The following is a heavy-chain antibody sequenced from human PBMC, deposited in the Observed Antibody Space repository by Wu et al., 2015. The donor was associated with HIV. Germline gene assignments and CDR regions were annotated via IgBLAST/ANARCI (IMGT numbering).Heavy chain of an antibody. CDR2: ISAYKGNT. Sequence: QIQLVQSGAEVRKPGASVKVSCKASGYSFSDFGFHWVRQAPGQGPEWMGWISAYKGNTNYAQKFQARVIMTTDTSTGTAYLELRSLRSDDTALYYYYMDVWGKGTTVTVSS. CDR3: YMDV. V-gene: IGHV1-18*01. J-gene: IGHJ6*03. CDR1: GYSFSDFG.